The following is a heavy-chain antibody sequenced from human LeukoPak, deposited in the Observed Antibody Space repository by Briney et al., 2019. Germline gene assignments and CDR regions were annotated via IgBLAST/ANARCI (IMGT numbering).Heavy chain of an antibody. V-gene: IGHV4-59*01. J-gene: IGHJ4*02. D-gene: IGHD6-13*01. CDR2: IYYSGST. CDR1: GDSISNFY. Sequence: SETLSLTCAVSGDSISNFYWSWLRQPPGKGLEWVGYIYYSGSTNYNPSLKSRVTISVDTSKNQFSLKLSSVTAADTAVYYCAREVVAAAGTVDYWGQGTLVIVSS. CDR3: AREVVAAAGTVDY.